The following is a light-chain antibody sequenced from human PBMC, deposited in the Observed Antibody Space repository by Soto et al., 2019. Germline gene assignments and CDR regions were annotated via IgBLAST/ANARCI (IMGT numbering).Light chain of an antibody. V-gene: IGLV3-21*04. J-gene: IGLJ2*01. CDR3: QVWDSSSDPDVV. Sequence: SYELTQPPSVSVAPGKTARITCGGNNIGSKSVHWYQQKPGQAPVLVIYYDSDRPSGIPERFSGSNSWNTATLTISRVEAGDEADYYCQVWDSSSDPDVVFGGGTKLTVL. CDR1: NIGSKS. CDR2: YDS.